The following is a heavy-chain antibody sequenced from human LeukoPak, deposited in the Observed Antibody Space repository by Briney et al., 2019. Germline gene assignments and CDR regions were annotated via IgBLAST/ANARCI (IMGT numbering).Heavy chain of an antibody. D-gene: IGHD2-2*01. CDR1: GGSISSGGYY. V-gene: IGHV4-30-2*02. CDR3: AMGRQYQLLWGYYYYMDV. Sequence: SQTLSLTCTVSGGSISSGGYYWNWIRQPPGEGLEWIGYIYHSGTTHYNPSLKSRVTISVDTSKNQFSLKLSSVTAADTAVYYCAMGRQYQLLWGYYYYMDVWGKGTTVTVSS. J-gene: IGHJ6*03. CDR2: IYHSGTT.